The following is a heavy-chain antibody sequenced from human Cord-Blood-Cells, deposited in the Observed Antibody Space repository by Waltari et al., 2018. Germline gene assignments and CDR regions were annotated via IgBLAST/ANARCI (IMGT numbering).Heavy chain of an antibody. CDR1: GLTVSSNS. CDR3: ATNMGAVAGTFDY. CDR2: MYSGGRT. V-gene: IGHV3-53*01. Sequence: EVQLVESGGGLIQPGGSLRLSCADSGLTVSSNSMSGVRQAPGKGLGWVSVMYSGGRTYYADSVKGRFTISRDNSKNTLYLQMNSLRAEDTAVYYCATNMGAVAGTFDYWGQGTLVTVSS. J-gene: IGHJ4*02. D-gene: IGHD6-19*01.